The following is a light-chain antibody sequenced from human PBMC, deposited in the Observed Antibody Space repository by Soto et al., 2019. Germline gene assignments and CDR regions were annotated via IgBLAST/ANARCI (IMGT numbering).Light chain of an antibody. CDR2: GAS. CDR1: QSVSSTS. Sequence: EIVLRQSPGTLSLSPGERATLSCRASQSVSSTSLAWYQQKPGQAPRLLISGASSRATGIPDRFSGSGSGTDFTLTITRLEPEDFAVYYCQQYGSSPKTFGQGTKVDTK. V-gene: IGKV3-20*01. CDR3: QQYGSSPKT. J-gene: IGKJ1*01.